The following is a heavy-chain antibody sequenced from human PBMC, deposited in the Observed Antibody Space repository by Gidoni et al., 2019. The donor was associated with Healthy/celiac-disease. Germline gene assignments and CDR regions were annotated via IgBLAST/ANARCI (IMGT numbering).Heavy chain of an antibody. CDR1: GFTLEDYA. J-gene: IGHJ4*02. D-gene: IGHD1-26*01. CDR2: ISWNSGSI. CDR3: ATGTTLRTSYSGSYYDGGNDY. V-gene: IGHV3-9*01. Sequence: EVQLVESGGGLVQPGRYLRLSCAASGFTLEDYAMHWVRQAPGKGLEWVSGISWNSGSIGYADSVKGRFTISRDNAKNSLYLQMNSLRAEDTALYYCATGTTLRTSYSGSYYDGGNDYWGQGTLVTVSS.